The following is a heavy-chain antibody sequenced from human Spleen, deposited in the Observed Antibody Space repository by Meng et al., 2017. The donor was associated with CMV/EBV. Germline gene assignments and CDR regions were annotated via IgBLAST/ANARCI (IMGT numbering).Heavy chain of an antibody. CDR2: IQFDGSNK. V-gene: IGHV3-30*02. CDR3: AKDRAPGYFEY. J-gene: IGHJ4*02. CDR1: GFMFSSYG. Sequence: GESLKISCAASGFMFSSYGMHWVRQAPGKGLEWVAFIQFDGSNKYYVDSLKGRITISRDTSKNTLYLQVNSLRAEDTAVYYCAKDRAPGYFEYWGQGTLVTVSS.